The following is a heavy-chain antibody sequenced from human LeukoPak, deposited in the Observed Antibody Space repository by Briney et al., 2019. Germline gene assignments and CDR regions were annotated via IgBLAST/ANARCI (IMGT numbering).Heavy chain of an antibody. D-gene: IGHD3-10*01. V-gene: IGHV3-30-3*01. J-gene: IGHJ3*02. Sequence: GGSLGLSCAASGFTFSDYFMHWVRQAPGKGLEWVAVIASDGSHTFYVESVKGRFTISRDNSKNTLYLQMNSLRAEDTAVYFCARERQDTIVHSGAFDIWGQGTMVTVSS. CDR3: ARERQDTIVHSGAFDI. CDR2: IASDGSHT. CDR1: GFTFSDYF.